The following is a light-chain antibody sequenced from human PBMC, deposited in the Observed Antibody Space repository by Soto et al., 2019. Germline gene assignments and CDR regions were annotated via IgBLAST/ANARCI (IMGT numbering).Light chain of an antibody. CDR3: QSYDRSLSGSK. J-gene: IGLJ2*01. V-gene: IGLV1-40*01. Sequence: QPVLTQPPSVSGAPGQRVTISCTGSSSNIGAGYDVHWYQQLPGTAPKLLIYGNSNRPSGVPDRFSGSKSGTSASLAITGLHAEDEADYYCQSYDRSLSGSKFGGGTKLTVL. CDR2: GNS. CDR1: SSNIGAGYD.